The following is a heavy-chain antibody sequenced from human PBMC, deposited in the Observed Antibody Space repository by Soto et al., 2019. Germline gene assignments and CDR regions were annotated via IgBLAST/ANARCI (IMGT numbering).Heavy chain of an antibody. V-gene: IGHV4-59*08. CDR2: IYYSGST. CDR1: GGSISSYY. Sequence: SETLSLTCTVSGGSISSYYWSWIRKPPGKGLEWIGYIYYSGSTNYNPSLKSRVTISVDTSKNQFSLKLSSVTAADTAVYYCARHDVNFFMAAFDYWGQGTLVTVSS. CDR3: ARHDVNFFMAAFDY. J-gene: IGHJ4*02. D-gene: IGHD1-20*01.